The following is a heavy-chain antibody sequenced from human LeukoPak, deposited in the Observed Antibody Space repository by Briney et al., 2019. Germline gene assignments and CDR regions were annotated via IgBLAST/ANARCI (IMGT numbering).Heavy chain of an antibody. CDR1: GFTFSSYS. D-gene: IGHD4-17*01. V-gene: IGHV3-21*01. Sequence: GESLRLSCAASGFTFSSYSMNWVRQATGKGLVWVSSISSISYIYYADSVKGRFTISRDTAKNSLYLQMNSLRAEDTAVYYCARDQYGGYALDYWGQGTLVTVSS. CDR3: ARDQYGGYALDY. CDR2: ISSISYI. J-gene: IGHJ4*02.